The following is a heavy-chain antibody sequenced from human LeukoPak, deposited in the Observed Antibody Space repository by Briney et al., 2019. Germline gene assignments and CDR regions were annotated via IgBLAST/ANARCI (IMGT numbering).Heavy chain of an antibody. D-gene: IGHD1-26*01. CDR2: MNPNSGNT. CDR3: ALSGSYPDAFDI. V-gene: IGHV1-8*01. J-gene: IGHJ3*02. Sequence: ASVQVSCQASGYTLTSYDINWVRQATGQGLEWMGWMNPNSGNTGYAQKFQGRVTITADESTSTAYMELSSLRSEDTAVYYCALSGSYPDAFDIWGQGTMVTVSS. CDR1: GYTLTSYD.